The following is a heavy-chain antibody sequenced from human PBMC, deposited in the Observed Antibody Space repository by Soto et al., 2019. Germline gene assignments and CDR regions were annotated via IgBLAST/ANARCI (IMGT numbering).Heavy chain of an antibody. V-gene: IGHV1-46*01. J-gene: IGHJ3*02. CDR2: INPSGGST. Sequence: ASVKVSCKASGYTFTSYYMHWVRQAPGQGLEWMGIINPSGGSTSYAQKFQDRVTMTRDTSTSTLYMEPSSLRSEDTAVYYCARDGGALGAFDIWGQGTMVTVSS. CDR1: GYTFTSYY. CDR3: ARDGGALGAFDI. D-gene: IGHD1-26*01.